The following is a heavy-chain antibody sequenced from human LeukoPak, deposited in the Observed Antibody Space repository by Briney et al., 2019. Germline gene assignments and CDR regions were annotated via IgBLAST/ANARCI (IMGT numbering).Heavy chain of an antibody. V-gene: IGHV1-8*01. CDR2: MNPNSGNT. CDR1: GYTFTSYD. J-gene: IGHJ6*03. Sequence: ASVKVSCKASGYTFTSYDINWVRQATGQGLEWMGWMNPNSGNTGYAQKFQGRVTMTRNTSISTAYMGLSSLRSEDTAVYYCARVGHRVARRTYYYYMDVWGKGTTVTVSS. D-gene: IGHD5-12*01. CDR3: ARVGHRVARRTYYYYMDV.